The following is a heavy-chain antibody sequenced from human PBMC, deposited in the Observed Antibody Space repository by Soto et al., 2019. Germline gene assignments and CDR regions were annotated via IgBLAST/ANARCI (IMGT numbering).Heavy chain of an antibody. CDR1: GFTFSSYS. Sequence: GGSLRLSCAASGFTFSSYSMNWVRQAPGKGLEWVSSISSSSSYIYYADSVKGRFTISRDNAKNSLYLQMNSLRAEDTAVYYCARGLFVDYRRAFDIWGQGTMVTVSS. V-gene: IGHV3-21*01. J-gene: IGHJ3*02. D-gene: IGHD2-15*01. CDR2: ISSSSSYI. CDR3: ARGLFVDYRRAFDI.